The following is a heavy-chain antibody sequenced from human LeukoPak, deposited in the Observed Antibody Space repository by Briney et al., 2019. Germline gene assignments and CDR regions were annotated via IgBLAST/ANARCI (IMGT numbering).Heavy chain of an antibody. D-gene: IGHD6-19*01. CDR2: FDPEDGET. J-gene: IGHJ4*02. Sequence: ASVKVSCKVSGYTLTELSMHWVRQAPGKGLEWMGGFDPEDGETIYAQKFQGRVTMTEDTSTGTAYMELSSLRSEDTAVYYCATFSSAYSSGWCFDYWGQGTLVTVSS. CDR1: GYTLTELS. CDR3: ATFSSAYSSGWCFDY. V-gene: IGHV1-24*01.